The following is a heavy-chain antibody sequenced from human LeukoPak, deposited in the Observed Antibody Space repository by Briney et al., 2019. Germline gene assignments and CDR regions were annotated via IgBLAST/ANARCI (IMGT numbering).Heavy chain of an antibody. D-gene: IGHD2-15*01. J-gene: IGHJ4*02. CDR1: GGSISSYY. Sequence: PSETLSLTCTVSGGSISSYYWSWIRQPPGKGLEWIGYIYYSGSTNYNPSLKSRVTISVDTSENQFSLKLSSVTAADTAVYYCARATYCSGGSCSAALSFDYWGQGTLVTVSS. CDR2: IYYSGST. CDR3: ARATYCSGGSCSAALSFDY. V-gene: IGHV4-59*01.